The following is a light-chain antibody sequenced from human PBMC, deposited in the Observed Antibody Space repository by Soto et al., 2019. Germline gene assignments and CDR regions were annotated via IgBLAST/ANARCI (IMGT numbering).Light chain of an antibody. V-gene: IGKV3-15*01. Sequence: EIVMTQSPGTLSLSPGERATLSCRASQSVSSNLAWYQQIPGQAPRLLIYGASTRATGIPARFSGRGSGTEFTLAISSLQSEDFSVYYCPQYNDWLQTFGLGTNLDIK. CDR1: QSVSSN. J-gene: IGKJ1*01. CDR2: GAS. CDR3: PQYNDWLQT.